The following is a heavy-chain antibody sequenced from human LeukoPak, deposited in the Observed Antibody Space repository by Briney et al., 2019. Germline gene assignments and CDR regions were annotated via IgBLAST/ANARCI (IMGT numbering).Heavy chain of an antibody. CDR1: GGSFSGYY. J-gene: IGHJ6*03. Sequence: SETLSLTCAVYGGSFSGYYWSWIRQPPGKGLEWIGEINHSGSTNYNPSLKSRVTISVDTSKNHFSLKLSSVTAADTAIYYCARDFSSSSTVYYYYYTDVWGKGTTVTVSS. CDR3: ARDFSSSSTVYYYYYTDV. V-gene: IGHV4-34*01. CDR2: INHSGST. D-gene: IGHD6-6*01.